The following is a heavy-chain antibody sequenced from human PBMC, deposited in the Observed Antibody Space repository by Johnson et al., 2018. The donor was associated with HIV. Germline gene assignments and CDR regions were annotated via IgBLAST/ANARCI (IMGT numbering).Heavy chain of an antibody. J-gene: IGHJ3*02. CDR3: ARLSGYYVYDAFDI. CDR2: INQDGSEK. CDR1: GFTFSSYW. D-gene: IGHD3-3*01. Sequence: VQLVESGGGLVQPGGSLRLSCAASGFTFSSYWMNWVRQAPGKGLEWVANINQDGSEKYYVDSVKGRFPISRDNAKNSLYLQRNSLRAEDTALYYCARLSGYYVYDAFDIWGQGTMVPVSS. V-gene: IGHV3-7*05.